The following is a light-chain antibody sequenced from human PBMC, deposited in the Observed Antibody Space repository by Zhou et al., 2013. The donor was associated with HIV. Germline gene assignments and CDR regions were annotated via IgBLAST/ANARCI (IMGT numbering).Light chain of an antibody. Sequence: QSVLTQPPSVSGAPGQRVTISCTGSSSNIGAGYDVHWYQQLPGTAPKLLIYGNSNRPSGVPDRFSGSKSGTSASLAITGLQAEDEADYFCQSFDSSLGAYVFGSGTHVTVL. V-gene: IGLV1-40*01. CDR3: QSFDSSLGAYV. J-gene: IGLJ1*01. CDR2: GNS. CDR1: SSNIGAGYD.